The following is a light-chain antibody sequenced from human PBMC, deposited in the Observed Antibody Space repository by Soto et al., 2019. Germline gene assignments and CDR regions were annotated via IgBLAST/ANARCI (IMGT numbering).Light chain of an antibody. CDR3: FSYTSSGTYV. J-gene: IGLJ1*01. Sequence: QSALTQPASVSGSPGQSITISCTGTSTDVGSYNLVSWYQHHPDKAPKLMIYEGSKRPSGLSNRFSGSKSGNTASLTISGLQAEDEADYYCFSYTSSGTYVFGTGTKVTVL. V-gene: IGLV2-14*02. CDR1: STDVGSYNL. CDR2: EGS.